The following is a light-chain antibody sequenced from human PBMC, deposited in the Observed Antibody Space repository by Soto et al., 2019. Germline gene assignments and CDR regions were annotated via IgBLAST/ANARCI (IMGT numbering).Light chain of an antibody. J-gene: IGKJ3*01. CDR3: QQYGDSVFT. CDR1: QSVSAN. Sequence: ETVMTQSPATLSVSPGERATLSCRASQSVSANLVWYQQKPGQPPRLLIYGASTRASGTPARFSGSGSGTEFTLTISSLQSEDFAVYYCQQYGDSVFTFGPGTKVEIK. V-gene: IGKV3-15*01. CDR2: GAS.